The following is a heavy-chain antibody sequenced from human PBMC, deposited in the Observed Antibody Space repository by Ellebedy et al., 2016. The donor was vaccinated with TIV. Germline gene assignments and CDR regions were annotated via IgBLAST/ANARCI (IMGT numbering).Heavy chain of an antibody. Sequence: GESLKISCAASGFTLSNYAMSWVRQAPREGLQWVAAISGTGYRREYADSVKGRFTISSDDFKNSLSLQMDSLRVEDTAMYFCARDTHSYVRFDYWGQGSQVTVST. CDR2: ISGTGYRR. CDR1: GFTLSNYA. D-gene: IGHD3-16*01. CDR3: ARDTHSYVRFDY. V-gene: IGHV3-23*01. J-gene: IGHJ4*02.